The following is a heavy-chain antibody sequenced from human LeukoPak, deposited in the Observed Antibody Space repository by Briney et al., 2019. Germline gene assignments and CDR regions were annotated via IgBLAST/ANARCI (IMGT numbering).Heavy chain of an antibody. D-gene: IGHD4-17*01. CDR3: ARGPEYGDPNFDY. Sequence: ASVKVSCKASGGTFISYAISWVRQAPGQGLEWMGGIIPIFGTANYAQKFQGRVTITADESTSTAYMELSSLRSEDTAVYYCARGPEYGDPNFDYWGQGTLVTVSS. CDR1: GGTFISYA. CDR2: IIPIFGTA. J-gene: IGHJ4*02. V-gene: IGHV1-69*13.